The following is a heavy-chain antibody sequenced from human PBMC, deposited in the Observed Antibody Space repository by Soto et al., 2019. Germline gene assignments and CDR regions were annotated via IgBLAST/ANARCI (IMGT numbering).Heavy chain of an antibody. J-gene: IGHJ4*02. CDR2: IWFDGSNK. CDR1: GSIFTGYG. CDR3: ARDGFCVTTFRGYLDY. D-gene: IGHD1-1*01. Sequence: PGGSLRLSCAASGSIFTGYGMHWVRQAPGKGLEWVAVIWFDGSNKYYADSVKGRFTISRDNSKNMLYLQMNSLRVEDTAVYYCARDGFCVTTFRGYLDYWRQXTLVTFSS. V-gene: IGHV3-33*01.